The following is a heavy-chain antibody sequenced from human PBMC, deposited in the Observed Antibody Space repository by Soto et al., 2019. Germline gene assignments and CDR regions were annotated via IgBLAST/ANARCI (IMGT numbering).Heavy chain of an antibody. V-gene: IGHV3-23*01. CDR3: AKPLATDFDY. CDR2: ISTTGSNT. CDR1: GLIFSSHA. Sequence: EVQWLESGGGLVQPGGSLRLSCTVSGLIFSSHAMSWVRQAPGKGLEWVSSISTTGSNTYYADSVKGRFTISRDNSQNTLYLQISSLRAEDTAVYYCAKPLATDFDYWGQGTRVTVSS. J-gene: IGHJ4*02.